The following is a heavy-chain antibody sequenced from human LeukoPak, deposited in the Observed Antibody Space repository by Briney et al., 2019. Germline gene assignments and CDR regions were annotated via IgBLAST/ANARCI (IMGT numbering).Heavy chain of an antibody. CDR3: VRERTGRGAFDI. V-gene: IGHV3-53*01. J-gene: IGHJ3*02. Sequence: PGGSLRLSCAASGFTVSTNYISWVRQAPGTGLEWVSVFYPAGTTYYADSVKGRFTISRDNSENTLSLQMNSLRAEDTAIHYCVRERTGRGAFDIWGQGTMVTVSS. D-gene: IGHD3/OR15-3a*01. CDR2: FYPAGTT. CDR1: GFTVSTNY.